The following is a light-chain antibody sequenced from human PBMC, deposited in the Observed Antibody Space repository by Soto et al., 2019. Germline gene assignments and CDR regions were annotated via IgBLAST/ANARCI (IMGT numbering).Light chain of an antibody. Sequence: DIQMTQSPSTLSASVGDRVIITCRASQSIVNWLAWYQQKPGKAPKLLISDASELESGVPPRFSGVGSGTDFTLTISSLQPDDSATYFCQQYNLDPYTFGQGTKLEIK. V-gene: IGKV1-5*01. CDR2: DAS. CDR3: QQYNLDPYT. CDR1: QSIVNW. J-gene: IGKJ2*01.